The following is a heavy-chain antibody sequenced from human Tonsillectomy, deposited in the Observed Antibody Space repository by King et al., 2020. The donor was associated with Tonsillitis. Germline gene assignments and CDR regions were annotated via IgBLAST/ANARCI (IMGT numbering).Heavy chain of an antibody. J-gene: IGHJ4*02. Sequence: VQLVESGGGLVQPGGSLRLSCAASGFTFSDYDMHWVRQRSGTGLEWVAVIDPAGEIHYSGSVKGRFTVSRENVKNSLFLQMDSLTAGDTAVYYCARGPSSWWSGVYWGQGILVTVSS. V-gene: IGHV3-13*01. CDR1: GFTFSDYD. CDR3: ARGPSSWWSGVY. D-gene: IGHD3-3*01. CDR2: IDPAGEI.